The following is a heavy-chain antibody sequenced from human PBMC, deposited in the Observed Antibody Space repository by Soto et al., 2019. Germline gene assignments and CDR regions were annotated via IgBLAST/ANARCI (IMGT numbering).Heavy chain of an antibody. CDR1: GGSISSSNW. CDR3: ASVRGGYYYAMDV. J-gene: IGHJ6*02. V-gene: IGHV4-4*02. D-gene: IGHD3-10*02. CDR2: IYHSGST. Sequence: QVQLQESGPGLVKPSGTLSLTCAVSGGSISSSNWWSWVRQPPGKGLEWIGEIYHSGSTNYNPSLKSRVTLSVDKSTNQFSLKLSSVTAAETAVYYCASVRGGYYYAMDVWGQGTTVTVSS.